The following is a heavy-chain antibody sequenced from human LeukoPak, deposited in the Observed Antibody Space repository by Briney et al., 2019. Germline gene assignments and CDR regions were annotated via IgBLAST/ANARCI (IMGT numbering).Heavy chain of an antibody. CDR2: ISGSGGST. V-gene: IGHV3-23*01. J-gene: IGHJ4*02. Sequence: EGSLRLSCAASGFTFSSYAMSWVRQAPGKGLEWVSAISGSGGSTYYADSVKGRFTISRDNSKNTLYLQMNSLRAEDTAVYYCARGFQSPPTYYFDYWGQGTLVTVSS. D-gene: IGHD3-10*01. CDR1: GFTFSSYA. CDR3: ARGFQSPPTYYFDY.